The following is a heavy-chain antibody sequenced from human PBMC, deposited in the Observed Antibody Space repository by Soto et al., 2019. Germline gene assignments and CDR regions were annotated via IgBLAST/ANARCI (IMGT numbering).Heavy chain of an antibody. CDR1: GYSFTIYC. CDR3: ARLSGCSSTSCYTHMDV. D-gene: IGHD2-2*02. CDR2: IYPGDSDT. Sequence: PGESLKISCEGSGYSFTIYCIAWVRQMPWKGLEWMGIIYPGDSDTRYSPSFQGQVTISADKSISTAYLQWSSLKASDTAMYYCARLSGCSSTSCYTHMDVWGQGTTVTVSS. V-gene: IGHV5-51*01. J-gene: IGHJ6*02.